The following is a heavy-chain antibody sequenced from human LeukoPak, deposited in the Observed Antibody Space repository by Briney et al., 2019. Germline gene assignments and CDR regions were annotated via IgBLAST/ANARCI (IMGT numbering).Heavy chain of an antibody. Sequence: GGSLRLSCAASGFTFSDYYMSWIRQAPGKGLEWVSYISSSSSYTNYADSVKGRFTISRDNAKNSLCLQMNSLRAEDTAVYYCARDRATRHASDYWGQGTLVTVSS. V-gene: IGHV3-11*06. J-gene: IGHJ4*02. CDR3: ARDRATRHASDY. CDR2: ISSSSSYT. CDR1: GFTFSDYY.